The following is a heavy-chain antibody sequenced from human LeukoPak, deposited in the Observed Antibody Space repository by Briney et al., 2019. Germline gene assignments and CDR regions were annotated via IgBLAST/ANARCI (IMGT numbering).Heavy chain of an antibody. D-gene: IGHD6-6*01. V-gene: IGHV4-61*02. Sequence: PSETLSLTCTVSGGSISSGSYYWSWIRQPAGKGLEWIGRIYTSGSTNYNSSLSLKSRVTISVDTSKNQFSLKLSSVTAADTAVYYCAVSAAALFDPWGQGTLVTVSS. CDR2: IYTSGST. CDR1: GGSISSGSYY. J-gene: IGHJ5*02. CDR3: AVSAAALFDP.